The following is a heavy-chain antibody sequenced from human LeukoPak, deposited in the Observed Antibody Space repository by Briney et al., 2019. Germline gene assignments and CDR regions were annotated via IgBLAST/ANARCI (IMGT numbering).Heavy chain of an antibody. J-gene: IGHJ3*02. V-gene: IGHV1-69*01. CDR3: ARQPREGPFDI. D-gene: IGHD1-26*01. CDR2: IIPIFGTA. CDR1: GGTFSSYA. Sequence: GSSVKVSCKASGGTFSSYAISWVPQAPGQGLEWMGGIIPIFGTANYAQKFQGRVTITADESTSTAYMELSSLRSEATAVYYCARQPREGPFDIWGQGTMVTVSS.